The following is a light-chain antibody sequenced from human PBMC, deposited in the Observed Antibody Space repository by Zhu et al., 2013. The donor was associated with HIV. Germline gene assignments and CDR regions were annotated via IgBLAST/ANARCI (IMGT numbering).Light chain of an antibody. V-gene: IGKV3-20*01. CDR3: QQYADTPRT. CDR2: GAS. Sequence: EIVLTQSPGTLSLSPGERATLSCTASQSVSSSYLTWYQQRPGQAPRLLIFGASSRASGIPDRFSGSGSGTDFTLTISRLEPEDFAVYYCQQYADTPRTFGQGTKVEIK. J-gene: IGKJ1*01. CDR1: QSVSSSY.